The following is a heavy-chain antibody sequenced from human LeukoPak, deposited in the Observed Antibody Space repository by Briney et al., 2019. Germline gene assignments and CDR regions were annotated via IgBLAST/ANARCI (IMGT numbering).Heavy chain of an antibody. V-gene: IGHV1-2*06. CDR3: ARISYYGDYFDY. Sequence: ASVKVSCKASGGTFSSYAISWVRQAPGQGLEWMGRINPDSGGTNYAQKFQGRVTMTRDTSISTAYMELTSLKSDDTAVYYCARISYYGDYFDYWGQGTLVTVSS. CDR2: INPDSGGT. D-gene: IGHD4-17*01. CDR1: GGTFSSYA. J-gene: IGHJ4*02.